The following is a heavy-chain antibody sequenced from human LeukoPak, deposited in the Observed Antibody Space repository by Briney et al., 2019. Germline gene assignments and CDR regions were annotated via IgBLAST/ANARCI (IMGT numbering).Heavy chain of an antibody. Sequence: GGSLRLSCAASGFTLSRHGMHWVRQAPGKGLEWVALISYDGGNKYYSDSVKGRFTISRDNSKNTLYLQMNSLRAEDTAVYYCARDFWSGYPSYYYMDVWGKGTTVTVSS. CDR3: ARDFWSGYPSYYYMDV. V-gene: IGHV3-30*03. CDR2: ISYDGGNK. D-gene: IGHD3-3*01. CDR1: GFTLSRHG. J-gene: IGHJ6*03.